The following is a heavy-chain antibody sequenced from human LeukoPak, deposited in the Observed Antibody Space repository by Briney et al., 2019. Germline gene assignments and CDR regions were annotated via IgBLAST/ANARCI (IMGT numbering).Heavy chain of an antibody. CDR3: AGGTGVFDY. Sequence: SQTLSLTCAISGDIVSSDSAAWNWIRQSPSRGLEWLGRTYYRSQWYYDYAVSVKSRITIDPDTSKNQFSLQLNSVTPEDAAVYYCAGGTGVFDYWGQGALVTVSS. J-gene: IGHJ4*02. CDR2: TYYRSQWYY. D-gene: IGHD7-27*01. CDR1: GDIVSSDSAA. V-gene: IGHV6-1*01.